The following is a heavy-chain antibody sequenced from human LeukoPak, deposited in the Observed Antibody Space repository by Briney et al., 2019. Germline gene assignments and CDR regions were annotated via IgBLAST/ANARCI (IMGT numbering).Heavy chain of an antibody. CDR3: ARDSSASSGNGMDV. J-gene: IGHJ6*02. CDR1: GFTVSSNY. CDR2: IYSGGST. Sequence: GGSLRLSCAASGFTVSSNYMSWVRQAPGKGLEWVSVIYSGGSTFYADSVKGRFTISRDKSKNTQYLQMNGLRAEDTAVYFCARDSSASSGNGMDVWGQGTTVTVSS. V-gene: IGHV3-66*01. D-gene: IGHD3-22*01.